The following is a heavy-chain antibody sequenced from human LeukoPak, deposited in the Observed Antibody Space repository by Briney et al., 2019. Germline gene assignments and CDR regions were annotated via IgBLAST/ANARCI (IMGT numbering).Heavy chain of an antibody. V-gene: IGHV3-21*01. CDR3: ARWNDFWSGYYFDY. CDR1: GFTFSSYS. D-gene: IGHD3-3*01. J-gene: IGHJ4*02. Sequence: GGSLRLSCAASGFTFSSYSMNWVRQAPGKGLEWVSSISSSSSYIYYADSVKGRFTISRDNAKNSPYLQMNSLRAEDTAVYYCARWNDFWSGYYFDYWGQGTLVTVSS. CDR2: ISSSSSYI.